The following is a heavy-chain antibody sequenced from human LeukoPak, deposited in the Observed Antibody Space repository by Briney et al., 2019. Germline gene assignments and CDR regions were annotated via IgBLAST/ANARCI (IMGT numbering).Heavy chain of an antibody. CDR1: GYSFTSYW. CDR2: IYPGDSDT. V-gene: IGHV5-51*01. Sequence: GESLKISCKGSGYSFTSYWIGWVRQMRGRGLEWMGIIYPGDSDTRYSPSFQGQVTISADKPISTAYLQWSSLKASDTAMYYCARLGGYCSSTSCYTDYYMDVWGKGTTVTVSS. CDR3: ARLGGYCSSTSCYTDYYMDV. J-gene: IGHJ6*03. D-gene: IGHD2-2*02.